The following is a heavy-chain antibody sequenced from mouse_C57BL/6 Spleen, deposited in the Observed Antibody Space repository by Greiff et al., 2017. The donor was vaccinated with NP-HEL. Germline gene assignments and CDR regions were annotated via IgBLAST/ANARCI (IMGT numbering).Heavy chain of an antibody. CDR1: GYTFTDYN. V-gene: IGHV1-18*01. CDR2: INPNNGGT. Sequence: EVQLQQSGPELVKPGASVKIPCKASGYTFTDYNMDWVKQSHGKSLEWIGDINPNNGGTIYNQKFKGKATLTVDKSSSTAYMELRSLTSEDTAVYYCARWGDYALRGYFDVWGTGTTVTVSS. J-gene: IGHJ1*03. D-gene: IGHD1-1*01. CDR3: ARWGDYALRGYFDV.